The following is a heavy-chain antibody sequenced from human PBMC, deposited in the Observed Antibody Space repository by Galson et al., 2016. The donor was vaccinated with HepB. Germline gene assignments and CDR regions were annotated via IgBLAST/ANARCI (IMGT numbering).Heavy chain of an antibody. CDR3: AKPHWGGPHYGMDV. CDR1: GYTLTSDG. J-gene: IGHJ6*02. D-gene: IGHD7-27*01. CDR2: ITANNGNT. Sequence: SVKVSCKGSGYTLTSDGISWVRQAPGQGLEWMGRITANNGNTEYAQKVQGKVTLTTDTSTNTAYMELRGLRSDDTAVYYRAKPHWGGPHYGMDVWGQGPTVTVSS. V-gene: IGHV1-18*04.